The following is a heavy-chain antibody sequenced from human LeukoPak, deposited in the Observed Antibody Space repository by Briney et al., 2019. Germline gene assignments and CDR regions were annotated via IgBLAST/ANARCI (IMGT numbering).Heavy chain of an antibody. J-gene: IGHJ4*01. CDR1: GYTFTSYD. D-gene: IGHD1-26*01. V-gene: IGHV1-8*03. CDR2: MNPNSGNT. Sequence: ASVKVSCKASGYTFTSYDINWVRQATGQGLEWMGWMNPNSGNTGYAQKFQGRVTITRNTSISTAYMELSSLRSEDTAVYYCARQEGQGGATAFDSWGQGTLVTVSS. CDR3: ARQEGQGGATAFDS.